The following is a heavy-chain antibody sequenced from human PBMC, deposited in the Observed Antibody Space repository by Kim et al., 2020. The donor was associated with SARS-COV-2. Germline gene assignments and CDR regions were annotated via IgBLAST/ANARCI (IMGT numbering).Heavy chain of an antibody. J-gene: IGHJ3*02. V-gene: IGHV1-24*01. CDR1: GYTLTKLS. Sequence: ASVKVSCKVSGYTLTKLSMHWVRQAPGKGLEWMGGFDPEDGETIYAQKFQGRVTMTEDTSTDTAYMELSSLRSEDTAVYYCATDCGGDYYDSRVQCIHAFDIWGQGTMVTVSS. CDR3: ATDCGGDYYDSRVQCIHAFDI. CDR2: FDPEDGET. D-gene: IGHD3-22*01.